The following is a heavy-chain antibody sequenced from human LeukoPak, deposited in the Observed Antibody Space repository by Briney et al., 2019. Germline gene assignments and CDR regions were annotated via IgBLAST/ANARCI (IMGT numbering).Heavy chain of an antibody. J-gene: IGHJ4*02. D-gene: IGHD6-19*01. CDR3: ATQYSSGWSPLRG. Sequence: NTSETLSLTCTVSGGSISSYYWSWIRQPAGKGLEWIGRIYTSGSTNYNPSLKSRVTISVDTSKNQFSLKLSSVTAADTAVYYCATQYSSGWSPLRGWGQGTLVTVSS. V-gene: IGHV4-4*07. CDR1: GGSISSYY. CDR2: IYTSGST.